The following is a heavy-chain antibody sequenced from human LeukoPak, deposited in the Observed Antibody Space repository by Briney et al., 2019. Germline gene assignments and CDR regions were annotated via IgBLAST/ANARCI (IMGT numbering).Heavy chain of an antibody. CDR3: ARSVDGYRFDP. CDR1: GYIFTTYW. J-gene: IGHJ5*02. V-gene: IGHV5-51*01. D-gene: IGHD5-24*01. CDR2: IYPGDADT. Sequence: GASLQISCKGSGYIFTTYWIGWVRQMPGKGLEWMGIIYPGDADTRYSPSFQGQVTISADKSISTAYLQRSSLKASDTAMYYCARSVDGYRFDPWGQGTLVTVSS.